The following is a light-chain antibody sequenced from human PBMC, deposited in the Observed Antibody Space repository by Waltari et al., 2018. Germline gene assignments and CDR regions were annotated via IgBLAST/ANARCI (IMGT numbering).Light chain of an antibody. V-gene: IGKV1-5*03. J-gene: IGKJ2*01. CDR2: MAS. Sequence: DIQMTQSPSTLSASVGDRVTISCRASQSVGTWLAWYQQKPGKAPKLLIYMASSLESGVPSRFSGSGSGTEFTLTISSLQPDDFATYSCQQYSSFSTLGQGTKVDI. CDR1: QSVGTW. CDR3: QQYSSFST.